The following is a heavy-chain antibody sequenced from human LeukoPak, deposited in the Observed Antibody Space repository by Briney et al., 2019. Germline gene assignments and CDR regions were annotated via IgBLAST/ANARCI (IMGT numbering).Heavy chain of an antibody. CDR3: ARGTLSSGSYSPSNTYYYYYMDV. Sequence: ASVKVSCKASGYTFTSYAIQWVRQAPGQRLEWMGWINAGHGNTKYSQKFQGRVTLTAGESTSTAYMELSSLSSEDTAVYYCARGTLSSGSYSPSNTYYYYYMDVWGKGTTVTVSS. CDR1: GYTFTSYA. V-gene: IGHV1-3*01. CDR2: INAGHGNT. D-gene: IGHD3-10*01. J-gene: IGHJ6*03.